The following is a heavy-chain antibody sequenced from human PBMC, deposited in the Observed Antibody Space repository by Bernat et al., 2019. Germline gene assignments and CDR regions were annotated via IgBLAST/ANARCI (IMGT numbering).Heavy chain of an antibody. V-gene: IGHV3-66*04. J-gene: IGHJ2*01. CDR2: IYSGGST. Sequence: EVQLVESGGGLVQPGGSLRLSCAASGFTVSSNYMSWVRQAPGKGLEWVSVIYSGGSTYYADSVKGSFTSSRDNSKNTLYLQMNSLRAEDTAVYYCARLDGYLPRELWYFDLWGRGTLVTVSS. CDR3: ARLDGYLPRELWYFDL. D-gene: IGHD5-24*01. CDR1: GFTVSSNY.